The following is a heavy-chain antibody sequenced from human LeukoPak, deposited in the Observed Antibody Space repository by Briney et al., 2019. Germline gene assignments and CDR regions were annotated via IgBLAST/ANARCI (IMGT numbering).Heavy chain of an antibody. CDR3: ARRKFLGWFDP. J-gene: IGHJ5*02. CDR1: GYTFTGYY. V-gene: IGHV1-8*03. CDR2: LNPNSGNA. Sequence: ASVKVSCKASGYTFTGYYMHWVRQAPGQGLEWMGWLNPNSGNAGYAQKFQGRVTISRNTSISTAYMELSSLRSDDTAIYYRARRKFLGWFDPWGQGTLVTVSS. D-gene: IGHD7-27*01.